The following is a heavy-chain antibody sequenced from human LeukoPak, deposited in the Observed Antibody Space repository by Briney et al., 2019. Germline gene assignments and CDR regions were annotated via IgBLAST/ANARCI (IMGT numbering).Heavy chain of an antibody. CDR3: AKGPGSGLRYFDY. Sequence: PGGSLGLSCAASGFTFSSYAMNWVRQAPGKGLEWVSGIGASGGSTYYADSVKGRFTISRDNSKNTLYLQMNSLRAEDTAVYYCAKGPGSGLRYFDYWGQGTLVTVSS. D-gene: IGHD5-12*01. CDR1: GFTFSSYA. V-gene: IGHV3-23*01. CDR2: IGASGGST. J-gene: IGHJ4*02.